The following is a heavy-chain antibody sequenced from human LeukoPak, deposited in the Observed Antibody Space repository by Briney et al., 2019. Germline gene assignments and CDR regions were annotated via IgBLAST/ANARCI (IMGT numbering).Heavy chain of an antibody. Sequence: SETLSLTCAVYGGSFSGYYWSWIRQPPGKGLEWIGEINHSGSTNYNPSLKSRVTISVGTSKNQFSLKLSSVTAADTAVYYCARRYYGSGSYYLDYWGQGTLVTVSS. CDR1: GGSFSGYY. J-gene: IGHJ4*02. CDR2: INHSGST. CDR3: ARRYYGSGSYYLDY. D-gene: IGHD3-10*01. V-gene: IGHV4-34*01.